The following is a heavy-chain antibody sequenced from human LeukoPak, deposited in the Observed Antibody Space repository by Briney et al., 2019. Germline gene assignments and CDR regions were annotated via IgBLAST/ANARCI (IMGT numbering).Heavy chain of an antibody. CDR1: GFTFSSYA. D-gene: IGHD7-27*01. CDR3: VKNWGAVSGWYFDL. Sequence: GGSLRLSCAASGFTFSSYAMSWVRQAPGKGLEWVSAISGSGGSTYYADSVKGRFTISRDNSKNTLYLQMNSLRVEDTAVYYCVKNWGAVSGWYFDLWGRGTLVTVSS. CDR2: ISGSGGST. V-gene: IGHV3-23*01. J-gene: IGHJ2*01.